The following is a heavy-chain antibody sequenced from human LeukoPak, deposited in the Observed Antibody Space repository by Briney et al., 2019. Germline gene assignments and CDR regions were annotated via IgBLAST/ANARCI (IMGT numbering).Heavy chain of an antibody. V-gene: IGHV3-23*01. CDR1: GITFSSYA. D-gene: IGHD1-26*01. CDR3: AKPPVGATDY. Sequence: PGGSLRLSCAASGITFSSYAMSWVRQAPGKGLEWVSGISGSGGSTYYTDSVKGRFTISRDNSKNTLYLQMNSLRAEDTAVYYCAKPPVGATDYWGQGTLVTVSS. J-gene: IGHJ4*02. CDR2: ISGSGGST.